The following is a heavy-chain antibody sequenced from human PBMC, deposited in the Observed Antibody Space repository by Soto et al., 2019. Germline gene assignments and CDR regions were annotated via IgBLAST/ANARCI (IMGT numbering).Heavy chain of an antibody. D-gene: IGHD4-17*01. J-gene: IGHJ4*02. CDR2: IYYSGRS. V-gene: IGHV4-39*01. CDR3: ARQRTTVVTQAYFDH. CDR1: GGSITSSSYY. Sequence: SETLSLTCTVSGGSITSSSYYWGWIRQPPGKGLEWIGGIYYSGRSYYNPSLKSRATMSVDTSKNQFSLTLNSVTAADAAVYYCARQRTTVVTQAYFDHWGQGTLVTVSS.